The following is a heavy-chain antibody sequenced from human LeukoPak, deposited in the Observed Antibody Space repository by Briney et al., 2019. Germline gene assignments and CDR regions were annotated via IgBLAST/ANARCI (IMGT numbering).Heavy chain of an antibody. J-gene: IGHJ6*02. CDR1: GFTFSTYA. Sequence: GGSLRLSCAASGFTFSTYAMSWVRQAPGKGLEWVAVIAYDGSSTVYADSVKGRFTISRDNSKNTLYLQMNSLRTEDTAVYYCARGASTAAKYGMDVWGRGTAVTVSS. CDR3: ARGASTAAKYGMDV. CDR2: IAYDGSST. D-gene: IGHD2-21*02. V-gene: IGHV3-30*04.